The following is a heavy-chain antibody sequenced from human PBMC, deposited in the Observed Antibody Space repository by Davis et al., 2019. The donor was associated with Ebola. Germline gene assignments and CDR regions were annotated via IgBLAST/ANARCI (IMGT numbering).Heavy chain of an antibody. CDR1: GYIFSNYD. CDR2: INAGNGNT. Sequence: ASVKVSCKASGYIFSNYDINWVRQASGQRLEWMGWINAGNGNTKYSQKFQGRVTITRDTSASTAYMELSSLRSEDTAVYYCARGPWWWAIVGATHNDYWGQGTLVTVSS. CDR3: ARGPWWWAIVGATHNDY. V-gene: IGHV1-3*01. D-gene: IGHD1-26*01. J-gene: IGHJ4*02.